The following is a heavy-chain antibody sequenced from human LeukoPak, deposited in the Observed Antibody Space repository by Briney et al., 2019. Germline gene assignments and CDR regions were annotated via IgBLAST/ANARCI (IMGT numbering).Heavy chain of an antibody. CDR2: MHHKRGNT. J-gene: IGHJ6*02. CDR1: GYTFTSYD. D-gene: IGHD2-2*01. CDR3: ARVLIVVVPAAMREGYYYYYGMDV. V-gene: IGHV1-8*01. Sequence: ASVKVSCKACGYTFTSYDINWVRQATGQGLEWMGRMHHKRGNTGYAHKLQGRVTMTRNTSISTAYMELSSLRSEDTAVYYCARVLIVVVPAAMREGYYYYYGMDVWGQGTTVTVSS.